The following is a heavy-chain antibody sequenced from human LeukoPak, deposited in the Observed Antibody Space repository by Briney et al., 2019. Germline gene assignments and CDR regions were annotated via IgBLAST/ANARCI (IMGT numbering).Heavy chain of an antibody. CDR3: ARTVTDAFDI. CDR2: IDSDVSST. CDR1: GXTVSRYW. J-gene: IGHJ3*02. Sequence: PGGSLRLSCAASGXTVSRYWMHWVRQAPGKGLVWVSRIDSDVSSTTYADSVKGRFIISRDNAKNTLYLQMNSLRAEDTAVYYCARTVTDAFDIWGQGTMVTVSS. V-gene: IGHV3-74*03. D-gene: IGHD3-16*02.